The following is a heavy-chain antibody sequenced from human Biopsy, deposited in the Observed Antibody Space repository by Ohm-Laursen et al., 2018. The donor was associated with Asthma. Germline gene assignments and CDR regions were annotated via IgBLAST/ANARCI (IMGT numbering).Heavy chain of an antibody. CDR2: ISWNSGNI. V-gene: IGHV3-9*01. CDR1: GFSFDDCA. D-gene: IGHD3-22*01. CDR3: AKSADYYDSTDYLDF. Sequence: SLRLSCSASGFSFDDCAMHWVRQAPGKGLEWVSSISWNSGNIDYAVSVKGRFTISRDNAKNSLYLQMQSLRPGDTAFYYCAKSADYYDSTDYLDFWGRGTLVTVSS. J-gene: IGHJ4*01.